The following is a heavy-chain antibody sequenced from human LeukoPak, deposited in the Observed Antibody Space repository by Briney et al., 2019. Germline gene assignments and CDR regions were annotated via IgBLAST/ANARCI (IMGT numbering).Heavy chain of an antibody. Sequence: SETLSLTCTVSGDSISSYYWSWSRQPPGRRLEWIGYISYSGSTNYNPSLKSRVTISVDTSKNQFSLKLSSVTAADTAVYYCARGSWSGYYSAYYYMDVWGKGTTVTVSS. CDR3: ARGSWSGYYSAYYYMDV. CDR1: GDSISSYY. J-gene: IGHJ6*03. CDR2: ISYSGST. D-gene: IGHD3-3*01. V-gene: IGHV4-59*01.